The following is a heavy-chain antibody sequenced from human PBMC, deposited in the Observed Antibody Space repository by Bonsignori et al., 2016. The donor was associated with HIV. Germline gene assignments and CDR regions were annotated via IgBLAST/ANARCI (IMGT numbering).Heavy chain of an antibody. CDR3: ARGRDGHTSAPYYYYYYMDV. V-gene: IGHV4-34*01. D-gene: IGHD5-24*01. CDR1: GGSFSAYY. Sequence: SETLSLTCAVYGGSFSAYYWSWIRQPPGKGLEWIGEINHSGSTKYNPSLKSRVTMSVDTSKNQFSLKLSSVSAADTAVYYCARGRDGHTSAPYYYYYYMDVWGKGTTVTVSS. CDR2: INHSGST. J-gene: IGHJ6*03.